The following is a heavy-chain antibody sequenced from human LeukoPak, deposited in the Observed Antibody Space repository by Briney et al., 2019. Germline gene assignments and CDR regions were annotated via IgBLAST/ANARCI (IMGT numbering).Heavy chain of an antibody. J-gene: IGHJ6*03. D-gene: IGHD2-15*01. Sequence: GASVKVSCKASGYTFTSYGISWVRQAPGQGLEWMGWINAYNGNTNYAQKLQGRVTMTTDTSTSTAYMELRSLRSDDTAVYYCARGYCSGGSCYSLWYYYYYMDVWGKGTTVTVSS. V-gene: IGHV1-18*01. CDR3: ARGYCSGGSCYSLWYYYYYMDV. CDR1: GYTFTSYG. CDR2: INAYNGNT.